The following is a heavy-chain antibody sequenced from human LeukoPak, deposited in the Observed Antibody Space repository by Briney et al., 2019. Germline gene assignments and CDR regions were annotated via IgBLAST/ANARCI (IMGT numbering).Heavy chain of an antibody. CDR1: GGSISSSSYY. D-gene: IGHD3-16*01. CDR2: IYYSGST. Sequence: SATLSLTCTVSGGSISSSSYYWGWIRQPPGKGLEWIGSIYYSGSTYYNPSLKSRVTISVDTSKNQFSLKLSSVTAADTAVYYCAREEAGGRAGYWGQGTLVTVSS. J-gene: IGHJ4*02. V-gene: IGHV4-39*02. CDR3: AREEAGGRAGY.